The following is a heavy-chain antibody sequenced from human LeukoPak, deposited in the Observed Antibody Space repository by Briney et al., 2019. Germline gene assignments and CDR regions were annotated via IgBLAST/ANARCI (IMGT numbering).Heavy chain of an antibody. Sequence: VGSLRLSCAASGFTFYAYGMSWVAQAPGHGLRCGSGISWTVGSAAYADSVKGRFTIPRDNAKNSLYLEMNSRRGEDTALYYCARFVPAAVWYYYYYMDVWGKGTTVTVSS. CDR3: ARFVPAAVWYYYYYMDV. CDR1: GFTFYAYG. V-gene: IGHV3-20*04. CDR2: ISWTVGSA. J-gene: IGHJ6*03. D-gene: IGHD2-2*01.